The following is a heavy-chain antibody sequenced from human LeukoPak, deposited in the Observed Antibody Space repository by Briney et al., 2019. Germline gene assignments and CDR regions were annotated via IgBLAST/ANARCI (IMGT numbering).Heavy chain of an antibody. J-gene: IGHJ6*03. CDR2: MTSDGRT. CDR3: ANVGVAAASPPFYLDV. D-gene: IGHD2-2*01. V-gene: IGHV3-23*01. Sequence: PGGSLRLSCAASGFTFSNCAMVWVRQAPGKGLDWVSAMTSDGRTFYADSVRGRVTISRDNSKNTLYLQMNSLGAEDTAEYFCANVGVAAASPPFYLDVWGKGTTVTVSS. CDR1: GFTFSNCA.